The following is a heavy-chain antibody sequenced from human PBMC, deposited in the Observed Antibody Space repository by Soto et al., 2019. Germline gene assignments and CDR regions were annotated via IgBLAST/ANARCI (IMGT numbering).Heavy chain of an antibody. J-gene: IGHJ4*02. CDR3: ARDPGDSKYPVDY. D-gene: IGHD4-4*01. Sequence: GGSLRLSCAASGFTFSTYSVNWVRQAPGKGLEWVSYISNSGSTKYYADSVKGRFTISRDNAKNSLYLQMNSLRAEDTAVYYCARDPGDSKYPVDYWGQGTLVTVSS. CDR2: ISNSGSTK. V-gene: IGHV3-48*01. CDR1: GFTFSTYS.